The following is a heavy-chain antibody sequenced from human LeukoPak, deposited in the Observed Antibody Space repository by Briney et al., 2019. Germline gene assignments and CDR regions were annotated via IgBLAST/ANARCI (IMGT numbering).Heavy chain of an antibody. CDR1: GGSFSGYY. CDR2: INHSGST. CDR3: ARFRMTASATAAFDL. D-gene: IGHD6-13*01. J-gene: IGHJ3*01. Sequence: SETLSLTCAVYGGSFSGYYWSWIRQPPGKGLEWIGEINHSGSTNYNPSLKSRVTISVDTSKNQFSLKLTSVTAADTAVYYCARFRMTASATAAFDLWDQGTLVTVSS. V-gene: IGHV4-34*01.